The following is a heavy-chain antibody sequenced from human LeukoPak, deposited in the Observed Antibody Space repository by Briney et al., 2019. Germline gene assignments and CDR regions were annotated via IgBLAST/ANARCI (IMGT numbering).Heavy chain of an antibody. J-gene: IGHJ6*02. V-gene: IGHV4-31*03. CDR1: GGSISSGGYY. Sequence: SETLSLTCTVSGGSISSGGYYWIWIRQHPGKGLEWIGYTYYSGSTYYNPSLKSRVTISVDTSKNQLSLNLSSVTAADTAVYYCARDPSDDGSPYTHYGMAVWGQGTTVTVSS. CDR2: TYYSGST. D-gene: IGHD3-16*01. CDR3: ARDPSDDGSPYTHYGMAV.